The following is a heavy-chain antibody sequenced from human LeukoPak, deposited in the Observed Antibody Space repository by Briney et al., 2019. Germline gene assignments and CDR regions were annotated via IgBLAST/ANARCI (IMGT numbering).Heavy chain of an antibody. J-gene: IGHJ4*02. CDR1: GYTFTGYY. Sequence: ASVKVSCKASGYTFTGYYMHWVRQAPGQGLEWMGWINPNSGGTNYAQKFQGRVTMTRDTSTSTAYMELSRLRSDDTAVYYCARRAVRGVMGFDYWGQGTLVTVSS. V-gene: IGHV1-2*02. CDR3: ARRAVRGVMGFDY. CDR2: INPNSGGT. D-gene: IGHD3-10*01.